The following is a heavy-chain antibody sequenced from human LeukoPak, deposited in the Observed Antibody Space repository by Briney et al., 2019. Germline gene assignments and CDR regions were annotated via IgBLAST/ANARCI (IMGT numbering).Heavy chain of an antibody. CDR2: ISGSGGST. CDR1: GFTFSSYA. J-gene: IGHJ6*03. CDR3: AKDRGYSYGPYYYYMDV. D-gene: IGHD5-18*01. V-gene: IGHV3-23*01. Sequence: GGSLRLSCAASGFTFSSYAMSWVRQAPGKGLEWVSAISGSGGSTYYADSVKGRFTISRDNSKNTLYLQMNSLRAEDTAVYYCAKDRGYSYGPYYYYMDVWGKGTTVTVSS.